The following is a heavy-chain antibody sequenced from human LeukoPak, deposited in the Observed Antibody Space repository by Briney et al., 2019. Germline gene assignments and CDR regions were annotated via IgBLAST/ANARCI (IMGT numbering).Heavy chain of an antibody. V-gene: IGHV4-59*12. CDR2: IYYSGST. J-gene: IGHJ5*02. D-gene: IGHD3-3*01. CDR3: ARDLYLWSGYRTNWFDP. Sequence: SETLSLTCTVSGGSISSYYWSWIRQPPGKGLEWIGYIYYSGSTNYNPSLKSRVTISVDTSKNQFSLKLSSVTAADTAVYYCARDLYLWSGYRTNWFDPWGQGTLVTVSS. CDR1: GGSISSYY.